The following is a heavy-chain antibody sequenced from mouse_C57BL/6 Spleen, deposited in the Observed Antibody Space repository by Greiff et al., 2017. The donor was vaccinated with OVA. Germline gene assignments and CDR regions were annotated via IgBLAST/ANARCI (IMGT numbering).Heavy chain of an antibody. J-gene: IGHJ2*01. CDR1: GFTFSSYG. D-gene: IGHD2-3*01. CDR3: ARQLDGYFDY. CDR2: ISSGGSYT. V-gene: IGHV5-6*01. Sequence: EVQGVESGGDLVKPGGSLKLSCAASGFTFSSYGMSWVRQTPDKRLEWVATISSGGSYTYYPDSVKGRFTISRDNAKNTLYLQMSSLKSEDTAMYYCARQLDGYFDYWGQGTTLTVSS.